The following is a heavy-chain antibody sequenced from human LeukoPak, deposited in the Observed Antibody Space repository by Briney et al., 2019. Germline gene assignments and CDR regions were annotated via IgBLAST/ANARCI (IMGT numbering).Heavy chain of an antibody. CDR1: GGSISSSSYY. Sequence: SETLSLICTVSGGSISSSSYYWGWIRQPPGKGLEWIGSIYYSGSTYYNPSLKSRVTISVDTSKNQFSLKLSSVTAADTAVYYCARINGGLRAFYYYYGMDVWGQGTTVTVSS. D-gene: IGHD4-23*01. CDR3: ARINGGLRAFYYYYGMDV. V-gene: IGHV4-39*01. J-gene: IGHJ6*02. CDR2: IYYSGST.